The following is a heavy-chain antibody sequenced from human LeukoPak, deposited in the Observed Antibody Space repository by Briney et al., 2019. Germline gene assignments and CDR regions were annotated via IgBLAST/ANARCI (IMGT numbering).Heavy chain of an antibody. V-gene: IGHV3-23*01. CDR2: ISGSGGST. Sequence: GGSLRLSCAASGFTFSSYAMSWVRQAPGKGLEWVSAISGSGGSTYYADSVKGRFTISRDNSKNTLYLQMNSLRAEDTAVYYCAKDSTPVHSSGWSFDYWGQGTLVTVSS. CDR3: AKDSTPVHSSGWSFDY. J-gene: IGHJ4*02. CDR1: GFTFSSYA. D-gene: IGHD6-19*01.